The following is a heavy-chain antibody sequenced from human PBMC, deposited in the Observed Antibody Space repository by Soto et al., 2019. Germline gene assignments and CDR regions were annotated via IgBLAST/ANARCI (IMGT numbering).Heavy chain of an antibody. CDR3: AIDSGFWSGYSFDY. CDR1: GFTFSSYD. Sequence: GGSLRLSCAASGFTFSSYDMHWGRQATGKGLEWVSAIGTAGDTYYPGSVKGRFTISRENAKNSLYLQMNSLRAEDTAVYYCAIDSGFWSGYSFDYWGQGTLVTVSS. CDR2: IGTAGDT. D-gene: IGHD3-3*01. V-gene: IGHV3-13*01. J-gene: IGHJ4*02.